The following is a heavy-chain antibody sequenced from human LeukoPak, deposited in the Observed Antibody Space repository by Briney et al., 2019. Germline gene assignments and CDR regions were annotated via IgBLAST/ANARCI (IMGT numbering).Heavy chain of an antibody. Sequence: PSESLSLTCAVYGGSFSGYYWSWIRQPPGKGLEWIGEINHSGSTNYNPSLKSRVTISVDTSKDQFSLKLSSVTAADTAVYYCARGDRYSSRRGWFDPWGQGTLVTVSS. CDR1: GGSFSGYY. D-gene: IGHD5-18*01. CDR2: INHSGST. V-gene: IGHV4-34*01. J-gene: IGHJ5*02. CDR3: ARGDRYSSRRGWFDP.